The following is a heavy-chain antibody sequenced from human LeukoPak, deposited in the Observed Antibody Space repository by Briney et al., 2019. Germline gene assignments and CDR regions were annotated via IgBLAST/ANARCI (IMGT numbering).Heavy chain of an antibody. CDR1: GYTFTSYY. Sequence: ASVKVSCKASGYTFTSYYMHWVRQAPGQGLEWMGIINPSGGSTSYAQKFQGRVTMTRDMSTSTVYMELSSLRSEDTAVYYCARDRRYYGSGSYYIFDYWGQETLVTVSS. CDR3: ARDRRYYGSGSYYIFDY. V-gene: IGHV1-46*01. J-gene: IGHJ4*02. D-gene: IGHD3-10*01. CDR2: INPSGGST.